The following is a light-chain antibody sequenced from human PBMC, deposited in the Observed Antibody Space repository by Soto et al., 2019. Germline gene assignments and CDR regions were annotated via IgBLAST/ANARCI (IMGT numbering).Light chain of an antibody. CDR3: QQYGSSRET. CDR1: QSVSSSY. Sequence: ELVLTQSPGTLSLSPGERATLSCRASQSVSSSYLAWYQQKPGQAPRLLIYGASSRATGIPDRFSGSGSGTDFTLTISRLEPEDFAVYYCQQYGSSRETFGQGTKVDIK. CDR2: GAS. J-gene: IGKJ1*01. V-gene: IGKV3-20*01.